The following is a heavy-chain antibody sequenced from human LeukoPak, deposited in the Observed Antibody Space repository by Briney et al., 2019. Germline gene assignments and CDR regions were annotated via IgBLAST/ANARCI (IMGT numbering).Heavy chain of an antibody. CDR1: GYRFTSHW. V-gene: IGHV1-18*04. CDR3: ARVLGESWIQLWQTDYYFDY. D-gene: IGHD5-18*01. Sequence: GESLKISCKGSGYRFTSHWISWVRQAPGQGLEWMGWISAYNGNTNYAQKLQGRVTMTTDTSTSTAYMELRSLRSDDTAVYYCARVLGESWIQLWQTDYYFDYWGQGTLVTVSS. J-gene: IGHJ4*02. CDR2: ISAYNGNT.